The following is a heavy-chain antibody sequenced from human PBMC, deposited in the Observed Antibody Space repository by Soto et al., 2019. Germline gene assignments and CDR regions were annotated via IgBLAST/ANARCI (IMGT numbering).Heavy chain of an antibody. CDR1: GYPVTAYY. CDR2: INPATGAA. CDR3: VRGGGVGVAGSAAFDM. J-gene: IGHJ3*02. Sequence: QLHLVQSGAVVKKPGASVTVSCSASGYPVTAYYMHWVRQAPGRGLEWMGGINPATGAAKYTQTLQGRVTIAGDTAPGTALMELSGLTSVDTAVFFCVRGGGVGVAGSAAFDMWGQGTLVTVSS. V-gene: IGHV1-2*02. D-gene: IGHD3-3*01.